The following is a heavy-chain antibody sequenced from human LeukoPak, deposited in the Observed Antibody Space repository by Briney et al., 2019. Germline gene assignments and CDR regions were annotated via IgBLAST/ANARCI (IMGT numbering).Heavy chain of an antibody. CDR1: GFTFDDYG. CDR2: INWNGGST. J-gene: IGHJ4*02. Sequence: GGSLRLSCAASGFTFDDYGMSWVRQAPGKGLEWVSGINWNGGSTGYADSVKGRFTISRDNAKNFLYLQMNSLRAEDTALYYCAKAFSPHYSPGELFTPDYWGQGTLVTVSS. V-gene: IGHV3-20*04. D-gene: IGHD3-10*01. CDR3: AKAFSPHYSPGELFTPDY.